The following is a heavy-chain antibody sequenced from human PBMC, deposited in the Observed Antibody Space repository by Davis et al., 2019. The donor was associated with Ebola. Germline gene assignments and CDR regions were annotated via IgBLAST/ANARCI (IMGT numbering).Heavy chain of an antibody. V-gene: IGHV1-18*04. Sequence: ASVKVSCKASGYTFTGYYMHWVRQAPGQGLEWMGWISAYNGNTNYAQKLQGRVTMTTDTSTSTAYMELRSLRSDDTAVYYCASNFQVDPAANDAFDIWGQGTMVTVSS. J-gene: IGHJ3*02. D-gene: IGHD2-2*01. CDR2: ISAYNGNT. CDR1: GYTFTGYY. CDR3: ASNFQVDPAANDAFDI.